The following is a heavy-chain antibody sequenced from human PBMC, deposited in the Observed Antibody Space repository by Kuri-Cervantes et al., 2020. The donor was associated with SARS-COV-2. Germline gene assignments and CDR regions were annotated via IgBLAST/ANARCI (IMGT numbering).Heavy chain of an antibody. Sequence: GGSLRLSCAASGFTFSSYAMHWVRQAPGKGLEYVSAISSNGGSTYYANSVKGRFTISRDNSKNTLYLQMNSLRAEDTAVYYCARDPAVAGYFDYWGQGTLVTVSS. CDR2: ISSNGGST. CDR3: ARDPAVAGYFDY. J-gene: IGHJ4*02. D-gene: IGHD6-19*01. CDR1: GFTFSSYA. V-gene: IGHV3-64*01.